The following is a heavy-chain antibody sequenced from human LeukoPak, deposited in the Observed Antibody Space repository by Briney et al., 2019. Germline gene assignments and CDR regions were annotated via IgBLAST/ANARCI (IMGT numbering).Heavy chain of an antibody. D-gene: IGHD3-10*01. J-gene: IGHJ5*02. CDR2: IYYTGST. Sequence: SETLSLTCSVSGGSVTSGGFYWGWLRQPPGKGPDWIATIYYTGSTYYNPSLQSRVTLSIDTSKNQFSLRLTSVTATDTAVYHCARHSGSGSLSRPFDPWGQGTLVTVSS. CDR3: ARHSGSGSLSRPFDP. V-gene: IGHV4-39*01. CDR1: GGSVTSGGFY.